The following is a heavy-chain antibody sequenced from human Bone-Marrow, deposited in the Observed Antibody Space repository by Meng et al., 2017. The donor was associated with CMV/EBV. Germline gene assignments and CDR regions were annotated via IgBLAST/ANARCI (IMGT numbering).Heavy chain of an antibody. CDR3: ARHCSSTSCSRGRSNWFDP. J-gene: IGHJ5*02. CDR2: IYPGDSDT. Sequence: GGSLRLSGKGSGYSFTSYWIGWVRQMPGKGLEWMGIIYPGDSDTRYSPSFQGQVTISADKSISTAYLQWSSLKASDTAMYYCARHCSSTSCSRGRSNWFDPWGQGTLVTVSS. CDR1: GYSFTSYW. D-gene: IGHD2-2*01. V-gene: IGHV5-51*01.